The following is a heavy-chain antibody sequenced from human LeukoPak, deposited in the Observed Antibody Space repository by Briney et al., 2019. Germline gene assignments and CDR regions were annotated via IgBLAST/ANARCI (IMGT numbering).Heavy chain of an antibody. CDR2: INPNSGGT. CDR1: GYTVTGYY. CDR3: ARSYPRSGLAHTLDY. V-gene: IGHV1-2*02. D-gene: IGHD3-16*01. J-gene: IGHJ4*02. Sequence: GASVKVSCKASGYTVTGYYMHWVRQAPGQGLEWMGWINPNSGGTNYAQKFQGRVTMTRDTSISTAYMELSRLRSDDTAVYYRARSYPRSGLAHTLDYWGQGTLVTASS.